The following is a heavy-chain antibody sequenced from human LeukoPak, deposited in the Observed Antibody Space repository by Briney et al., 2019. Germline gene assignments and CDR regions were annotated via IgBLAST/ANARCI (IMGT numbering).Heavy chain of an antibody. D-gene: IGHD3-10*01. Sequence: GVSLRLSCAASGFTVSSNYMSWVRQAPGKGLEWVSVIYSGGSTYYADSVKGRFTISRDNSKNTPYLQMNSLRAEDTAVYYCAREFGKGDAFDIWGQGTMVTVSS. V-gene: IGHV3-66*01. CDR1: GFTVSSNY. CDR3: AREFGKGDAFDI. CDR2: IYSGGST. J-gene: IGHJ3*02.